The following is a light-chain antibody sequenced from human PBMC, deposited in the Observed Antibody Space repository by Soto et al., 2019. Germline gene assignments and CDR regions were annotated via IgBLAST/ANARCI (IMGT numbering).Light chain of an antibody. CDR2: GAS. J-gene: IGKJ1*01. CDR1: QSITNY. Sequence: DIQMTQSPSSLSASIGDRVTITCQAGQSITNYVNWYQQKPGKAPQLLIYGASSLQSGVSSRFSGSGSGTDFTLTISSLQPEDFATYYCQQSYSNPKTFGQGTKVEI. V-gene: IGKV1-39*01. CDR3: QQSYSNPKT.